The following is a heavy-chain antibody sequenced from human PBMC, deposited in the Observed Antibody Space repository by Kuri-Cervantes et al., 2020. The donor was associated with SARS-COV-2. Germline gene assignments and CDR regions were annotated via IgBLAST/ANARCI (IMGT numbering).Heavy chain of an antibody. V-gene: IGHV3-9*01. CDR2: ISWNSGSI. CDR3: AKDHTVAGPWGAFDI. CDR1: GFTFDAYA. J-gene: IGHJ3*02. Sequence: GGFLRLSCEASGFTFDAYAVHWVRQVPGKGLEWVSGISWNSGSIDYADTVKGRFTISRDNPKNSLYLQMNSLRAEDTALYYCAKDHTVAGPWGAFDIWGQGTLVTVSS. D-gene: IGHD6-19*01.